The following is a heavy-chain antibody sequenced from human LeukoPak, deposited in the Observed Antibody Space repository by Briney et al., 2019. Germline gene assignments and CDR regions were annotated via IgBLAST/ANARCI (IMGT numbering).Heavy chain of an antibody. Sequence: GGSLRLPCAASGFTFSSYSMNWVRQAPGKGLEWVSFMSSSSNFIYYADSVKGRFTISRDNAKNSLYLQMNSLRAEDTAVYYCAKGASRPQIGYCTNGVCQNFDYWGQGTLVTVSS. V-gene: IGHV3-21*04. CDR2: MSSSSNFI. D-gene: IGHD2-8*01. CDR1: GFTFSSYS. J-gene: IGHJ4*02. CDR3: AKGASRPQIGYCTNGVCQNFDY.